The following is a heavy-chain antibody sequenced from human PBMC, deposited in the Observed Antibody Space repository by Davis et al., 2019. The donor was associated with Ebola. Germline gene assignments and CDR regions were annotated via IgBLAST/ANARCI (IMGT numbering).Heavy chain of an antibody. J-gene: IGHJ4*02. D-gene: IGHD3-3*01. CDR2: IDWDDDK. Sequence: SDPTLAKPTQTLTLTCTFSGFSLSTSGMRVSWIRQPPGKALEWLARIDWDDDKFYSTSLKTRLTISKDTSKNQVVLTMTNMDPVDTATYYCALFITIFGVVSDYWGQGTLVTVSS. CDR1: GFSLSTSGMR. CDR3: ALFITIFGVVSDY. V-gene: IGHV2-70*04.